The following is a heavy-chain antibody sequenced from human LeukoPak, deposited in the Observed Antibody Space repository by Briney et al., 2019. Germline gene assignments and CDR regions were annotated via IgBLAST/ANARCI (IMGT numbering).Heavy chain of an antibody. Sequence: KPSETLSLTCTVSGGSISSSSYYWGWIRQPPGKGLEWIGSIYYSGSTYYNPSLKSRVTISVDTSKNQFSLKLSSVTAADTAVYYCTRRRNYLSHFDYWGQGTLVTVSS. D-gene: IGHD1-7*01. CDR1: GGSISSSSYY. J-gene: IGHJ4*02. CDR2: IYYSGST. V-gene: IGHV4-39*07. CDR3: TRRRNYLSHFDY.